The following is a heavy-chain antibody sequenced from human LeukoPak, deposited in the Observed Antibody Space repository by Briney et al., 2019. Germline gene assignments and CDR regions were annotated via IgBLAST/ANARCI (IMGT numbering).Heavy chain of an antibody. J-gene: IGHJ5*02. D-gene: IGHD3-10*01. Sequence: PSQTLSLTCTVSGGSISSGGCYWSWIRQHPGKGLEWIGYIYYSGSTYYNPSLKSRVTISVATSKNQFSLKLSSVTAADTAVYYCARDRGGYYGSGTKFDPWGQGTLVTVSS. CDR1: GGSISSGGCY. CDR3: ARDRGGYYGSGTKFDP. CDR2: IYYSGST. V-gene: IGHV4-31*03.